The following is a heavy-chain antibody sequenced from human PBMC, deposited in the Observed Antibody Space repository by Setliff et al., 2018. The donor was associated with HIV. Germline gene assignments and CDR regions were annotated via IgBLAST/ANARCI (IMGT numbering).Heavy chain of an antibody. D-gene: IGHD3-10*01. CDR1: GGSISSYY. Sequence: SETLSLTCTVSGGSISSYYWTWIRQPPGKGLEWIGYIFASGSSLYNPSLQSRVSISIDTSKNQFSLKLSSVTAADTAVYYCARRIDNSGSLPAKNWFDTWGQGRLVTVSS. V-gene: IGHV4-4*09. CDR3: ARRIDNSGSLPAKNWFDT. CDR2: IFASGSS. J-gene: IGHJ5*02.